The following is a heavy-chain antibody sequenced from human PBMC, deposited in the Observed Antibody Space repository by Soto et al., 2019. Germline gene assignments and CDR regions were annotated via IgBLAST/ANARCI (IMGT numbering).Heavy chain of an antibody. V-gene: IGHV1-69*01. CDR3: ARHPPSLSGATKGYFDY. CDR1: GGTFSSYA. CDR2: IIPIFGTA. J-gene: IGHJ4*02. Sequence: QVQLVQSGAEVKKPGSSVKVSCKASGGTFSSYAISWVRQAPGQGLEWMGGIIPIFGTANYAQKFQGRVTITAAESTLTAYMELSSLRSEDTAVYYCARHPPSLSGATKGYFDYWGQGTLVTVSS. D-gene: IGHD1-26*01.